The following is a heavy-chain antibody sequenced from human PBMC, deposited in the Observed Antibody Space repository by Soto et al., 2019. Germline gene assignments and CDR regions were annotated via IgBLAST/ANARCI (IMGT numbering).Heavy chain of an antibody. CDR2: IYPGDSDT. J-gene: IGHJ6*02. CDR1: GYSFTSCW. Sequence: GESLKISCKGSGYSFTSCWIGWVRQMPGKGLEWMGIIYPGDSDTRYSPSFQGQVTISADKSISTAYLQWSSLKASDTAMYYCARLREIGPVVYYYYGMDVWGQGTTVTVSS. CDR3: ARLREIGPVVYYYYGMDV. V-gene: IGHV5-51*01.